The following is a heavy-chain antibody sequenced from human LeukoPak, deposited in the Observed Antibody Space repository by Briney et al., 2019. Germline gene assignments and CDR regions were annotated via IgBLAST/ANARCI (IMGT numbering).Heavy chain of an antibody. V-gene: IGHV3-48*04. Sequence: QSGGSLRLSCVGSGFTFSSYNMNWVRQAPGKGLEWVSYISSSSSTIYYADSVKGRFTISRDNAKNSLYLQMNSLRAEDTAVYYCARVTTYSSSWYFDYWGQGTLVTVSS. CDR1: GFTFSSYN. CDR3: ARVTTYSSSWYFDY. J-gene: IGHJ4*02. D-gene: IGHD6-13*01. CDR2: ISSSSSTI.